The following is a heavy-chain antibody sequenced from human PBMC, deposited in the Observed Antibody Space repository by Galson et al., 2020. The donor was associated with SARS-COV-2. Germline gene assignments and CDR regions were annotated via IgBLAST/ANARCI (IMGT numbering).Heavy chain of an antibody. J-gene: IGHJ4*02. V-gene: IGHV3-9*01. Sequence: GESLRLSCAASGFTFDDYAMHWVRQAPGKGLEWVSGISWNSGSIGYADSVKGRFTISRDNAKNSLYLQMNSLRAEDTALYYCAKAAAAGTTDYWGQGTLVTVSS. CDR3: AKAAAAGTTDY. CDR2: ISWNSGSI. D-gene: IGHD6-13*01. CDR1: GFTFDDYA.